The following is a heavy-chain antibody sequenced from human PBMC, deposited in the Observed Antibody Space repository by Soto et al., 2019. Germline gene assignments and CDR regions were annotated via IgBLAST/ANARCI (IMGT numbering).Heavy chain of an antibody. D-gene: IGHD3-22*01. CDR1: GFTFSSYG. J-gene: IGHJ4*02. CDR2: IWYDGSNK. Sequence: QVQLVESGGGVVQPGRSLRLSCAASGFTFSSYGMHWVRQAPGKGREWVAVIWYDGSNKYYADSVKGRFTMSRDNSKNPLYLQMTSLRAEDTAVYYCARDVSSMIVADWGQGTLVTVSS. CDR3: ARDVSSMIVAD. V-gene: IGHV3-33*01.